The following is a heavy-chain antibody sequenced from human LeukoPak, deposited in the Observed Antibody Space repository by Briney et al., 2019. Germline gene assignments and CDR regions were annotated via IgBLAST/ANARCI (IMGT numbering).Heavy chain of an antibody. Sequence: GGSLRLSCAASGFIFSTYGIHWVRQAPGKGLEWVANIKQDGSEKYYVDSVKGRFTISRDNAKNSLYLQMNSLRAEDTAVYYCATQPITIPCWGQGTLVTVSS. D-gene: IGHD3-3*01. CDR2: IKQDGSEK. V-gene: IGHV3-7*01. J-gene: IGHJ4*02. CDR3: ATQPITIPC. CDR1: GFIFSTYG.